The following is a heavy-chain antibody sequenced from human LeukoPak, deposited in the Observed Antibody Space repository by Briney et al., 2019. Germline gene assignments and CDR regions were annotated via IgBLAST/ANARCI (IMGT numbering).Heavy chain of an antibody. CDR3: ASGRGLYSFYAFNV. CDR1: GDSISSSSYY. V-gene: IGHV4-61*01. D-gene: IGHD5-18*01. J-gene: IGHJ3*01. CDR2: IYYSGST. Sequence: SETLSLTCTVSGDSISSSSYYWSWIRQPPGKGLEWIGYIYYSGSTNYNPSLKSRVTIPVGTSKNQFSLKLSSVTAADTAVYYCASGRGLYSFYAFNVWGQGTMVTVSS.